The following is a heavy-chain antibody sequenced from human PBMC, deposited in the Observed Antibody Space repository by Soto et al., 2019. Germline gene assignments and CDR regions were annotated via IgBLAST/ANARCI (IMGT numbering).Heavy chain of an antibody. D-gene: IGHD5-18*01. V-gene: IGHV3-23*01. CDR3: AKDAPNFDTAGESGYFDY. J-gene: IGHJ4*02. CDR1: GFTFSSYA. CDR2: ISGSGGST. Sequence: EVQLLESGGGLVQPGGSLRLSCAASGFTFSSYAMSWVRQAPGKGLEWVSAISGSGGSTYYAGSVKGRFTISRDNSKNTLYLQMNSLRAEDTAVYYCAKDAPNFDTAGESGYFDYWGQGTLVTVSS.